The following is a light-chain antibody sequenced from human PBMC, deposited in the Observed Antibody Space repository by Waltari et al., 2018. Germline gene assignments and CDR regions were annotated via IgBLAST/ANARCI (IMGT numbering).Light chain of an antibody. CDR2: YDN. J-gene: IGLJ3*02. V-gene: IGLV3-21*04. CDR1: NIGSKS. CDR3: QVWDNYSDHWV. Sequence: SYVLTQPPSLSVAPGETARITCGGNNIGSKSVHWCQQKAGQAPLVGISYDNDRPPGIPGRFSASNSGNMATLTISRVEAGDEADYYCQVWDNYSDHWVFGGGTKLTVL.